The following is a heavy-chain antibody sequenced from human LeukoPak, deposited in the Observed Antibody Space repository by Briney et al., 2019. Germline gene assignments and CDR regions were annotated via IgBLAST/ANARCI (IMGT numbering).Heavy chain of an antibody. J-gene: IGHJ3*02. V-gene: IGHV3-30-3*01. CDR1: GFTFSSYA. D-gene: IGHD2-2*01. CDR2: ISYDGSNK. Sequence: PGGSLRLSCAASGFTFSSYAMHWVRQAPGKGLEWVAVISYDGSNKYYADSVKGRFTISRDNSKNTLYLQMNSLRAEDTAVYYCARRTSLRADAFDIWGQGTMVTVSS. CDR3: ARRTSLRADAFDI.